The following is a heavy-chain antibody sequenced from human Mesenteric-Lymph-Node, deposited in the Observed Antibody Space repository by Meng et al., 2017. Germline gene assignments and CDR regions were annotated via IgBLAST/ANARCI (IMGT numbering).Heavy chain of an antibody. V-gene: IGHV4-4*02. CDR2: ISHTGST. CDR1: GGSISIGNW. CDR3: ARHEHYFDF. J-gene: IGHJ4*02. Sequence: QGRLQESGPGLVKPSGTLSLTCAVSGGSISIGNWWSWVRQSPGKGLEWIGEISHTGSTNYNPSLKSRVTISLDNLKNHLSLKLSSVTAADTAMYYCARHEHYFDFWGQGILVTVSS.